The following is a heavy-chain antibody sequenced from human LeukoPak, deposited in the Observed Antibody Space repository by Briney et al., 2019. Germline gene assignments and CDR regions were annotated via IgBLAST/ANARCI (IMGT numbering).Heavy chain of an antibody. V-gene: IGHV3-21*01. J-gene: IGHJ5*02. D-gene: IGHD6-19*01. CDR1: GFTFSSYN. CDR2: ISSSSTYV. Sequence: PGGSLRLSCAASGFTFSSYNMNWVRQAPGKGLEWVSSISSSSTYVYHVDSVKGRFTISRDNAESSLYLQMDSLRAEDTAVYYCAREAAVAGTRTEFDPWGQGTLVTVSS. CDR3: AREAAVAGTRTEFDP.